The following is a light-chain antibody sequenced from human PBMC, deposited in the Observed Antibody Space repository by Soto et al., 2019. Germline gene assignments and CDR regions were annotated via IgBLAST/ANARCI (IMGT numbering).Light chain of an antibody. CDR2: GNN. CDR3: QSFDTSLRGSV. CDR1: SSNIGAGYD. Sequence: QSVLTQPPSVSGAPGQRVTISCSGTSSNIGAGYDVHWYHQVPGTAPKLLIYGNNNRPSGVPDRFSGSRFGTSASLAITGLQAADEGDYYCQSFDTSLRGSVFGGGTKLTVL. J-gene: IGLJ3*02. V-gene: IGLV1-40*01.